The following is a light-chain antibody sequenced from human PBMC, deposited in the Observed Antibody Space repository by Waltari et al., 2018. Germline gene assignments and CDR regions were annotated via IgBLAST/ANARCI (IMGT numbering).Light chain of an antibody. J-gene: IGLJ3*02. CDR1: SSNIGNNA. CDR2: YDY. V-gene: IGLV1-36*01. Sequence: QSVLTQPPSVSGAPRQRVTISCSGSSSNIGNNAVNWYQHLPGKAPKLLIYYDYLWHSGVSERFSASKAGTSASLAISGLQSEDEADYYCAAWDDRLNGPVFGGGTKLTVL. CDR3: AAWDDRLNGPV.